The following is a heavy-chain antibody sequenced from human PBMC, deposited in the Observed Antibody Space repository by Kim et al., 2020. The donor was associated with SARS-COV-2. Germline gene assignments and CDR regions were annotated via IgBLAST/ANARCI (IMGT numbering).Heavy chain of an antibody. J-gene: IGHJ4*02. CDR1: GFTFNLFP. Sequence: GGSLRLSCAASGFTFNLFPMHWIRQAPGKGLEWVTVISYDGGHKYYADSVKGRFSISRDNSKNTLYLQMNSLSAEDTAVYYCARSPNRPFAIWGQGTLVT. V-gene: IGHV3-30*04. CDR2: ISYDGGHK. CDR3: ARSPNRPFAI. D-gene: IGHD3-3*02.